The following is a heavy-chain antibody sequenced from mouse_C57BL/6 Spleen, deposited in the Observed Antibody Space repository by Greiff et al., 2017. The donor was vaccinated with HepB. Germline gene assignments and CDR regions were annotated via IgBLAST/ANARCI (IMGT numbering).Heavy chain of an antibody. Sequence: QVQLQQPGAELVRPGSSVKLSCKASGYTFTSYWMDWVKQRPGQGLEWIGNIYPSDSETHYNQKFKDKATLTVDKSSSTAYMQLSSLTSEDSAVYYCARQIPEGYFDVWGTGTTVTFSS. V-gene: IGHV1-61*01. CDR3: ARQIPEGYFDV. CDR2: IYPSDSET. J-gene: IGHJ1*03. D-gene: IGHD5-1-1*01. CDR1: GYTFTSYW.